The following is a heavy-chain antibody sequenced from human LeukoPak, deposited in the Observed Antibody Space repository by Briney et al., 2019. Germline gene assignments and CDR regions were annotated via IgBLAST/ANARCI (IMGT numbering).Heavy chain of an antibody. D-gene: IGHD3-3*01. CDR1: GYTFTGYY. Sequence: ASVKVSCKASGYTFTGYYIHWVRQAPGQGLEWMGWINPNSGGTNYAQKFQGRVTMTRDTSISTAYMELSRLRSDDTAVYYCARGQYDFWSGYLVYYYYGMDVWGQGTTVTVSS. V-gene: IGHV1-2*02. CDR3: ARGQYDFWSGYLVYYYYGMDV. J-gene: IGHJ6*02. CDR2: INPNSGGT.